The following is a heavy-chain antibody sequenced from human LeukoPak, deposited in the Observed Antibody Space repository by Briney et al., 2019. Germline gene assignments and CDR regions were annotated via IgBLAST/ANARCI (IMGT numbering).Heavy chain of an antibody. CDR3: ARDLQVDSRASGY. D-gene: IGHD3-22*01. Sequence: ASVKVSCKASGYTFTGYYMHWVRQAPGQGLEGMGWINPNSCCTNYAQKFQGRVTMTRDTSISTAYMELSRLRSDDTAVYYCARDLQVDSRASGYWGQGTLVTVSS. CDR1: GYTFTGYY. J-gene: IGHJ4*02. CDR2: INPNSCCT. V-gene: IGHV1-2*02.